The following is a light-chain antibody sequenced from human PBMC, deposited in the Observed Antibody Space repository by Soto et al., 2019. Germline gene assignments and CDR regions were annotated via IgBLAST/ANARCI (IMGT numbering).Light chain of an antibody. V-gene: IGKV3-11*01. CDR1: QSVRSY. J-gene: IGKJ5*01. CDR2: DAS. CDR3: QQRSNWPTYT. Sequence: VWTQSPGTLSLSPGERDTLSCRASQSVRSYLAWYQQKPGQAPRLLIYDASNRATGIPDRFSGSGSGTDFTLTISSLEPEDFAVYYCQQRSNWPTYTFGQGTRLEIK.